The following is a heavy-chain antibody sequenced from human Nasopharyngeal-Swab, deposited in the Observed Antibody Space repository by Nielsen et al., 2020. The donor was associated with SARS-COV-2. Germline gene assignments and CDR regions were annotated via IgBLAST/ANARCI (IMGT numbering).Heavy chain of an antibody. CDR2: IYYSGST. CDR3: ARLVAAPYYYYMDV. J-gene: IGHJ6*03. D-gene: IGHD6-13*01. CDR1: GGSISSYY. Sequence: LSCTVSGGSISSYYWSWIRQPPGKGLEWIGYIYYSGSTNYNPSLKSRVTISVDTSKNQFSLKLSSVTAADTAVYYCARLVAAPYYYYMDVWGKGTTVTVSS. V-gene: IGHV4-59*08.